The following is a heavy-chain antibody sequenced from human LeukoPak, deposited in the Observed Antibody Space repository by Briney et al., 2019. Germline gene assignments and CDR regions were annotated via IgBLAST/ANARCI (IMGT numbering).Heavy chain of an antibody. CDR3: VRRILGTTSDSSDY. Sequence: SETLSLTCSVSGGSISRNSYYWGWIRQPPGKGLEWIGNMDYSGITYYNPSLKSRVAISVDTSMNEFSLKLSSVTAADTAVYYCVRRILGTTSDSSDYWGQGTLVTVSS. D-gene: IGHD1-20*01. CDR1: GGSISRNSYY. J-gene: IGHJ4*02. V-gene: IGHV4-39*01. CDR2: MDYSGIT.